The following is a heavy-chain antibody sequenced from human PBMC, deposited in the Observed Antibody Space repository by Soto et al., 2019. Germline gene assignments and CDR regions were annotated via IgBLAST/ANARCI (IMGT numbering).Heavy chain of an antibody. Sequence: EVQLVESGGGLVQPGGSLRLSCAASGFTFSSYWMHWVRQAPGKGLVWVSRINSDGSSTSYADSVKGRFTISRDNAKNTLYLQMNSLRAEDTAVYYCARESRKFGYYYYMDVWGKGTTVTVSS. CDR1: GFTFSSYW. J-gene: IGHJ6*03. CDR2: INSDGSST. V-gene: IGHV3-74*01. CDR3: ARESRKFGYYYYMDV. D-gene: IGHD3-10*01.